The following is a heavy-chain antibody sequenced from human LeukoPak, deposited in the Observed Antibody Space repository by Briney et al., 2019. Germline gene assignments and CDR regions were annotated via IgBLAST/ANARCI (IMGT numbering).Heavy chain of an antibody. Sequence: GGSLRLSCSASGFTFSSYAMHWVRQAPGKGLEYVSAISSNGGSTYYADSVKGRFTISRDNSKNTMYLQMSSLRAEDTAVYYCVNEVGTYYYGMDVWGQGTTVTVSS. V-gene: IGHV3-64D*06. CDR2: ISSNGGST. CDR3: VNEVGTYYYGMDV. D-gene: IGHD1-1*01. CDR1: GFTFSSYA. J-gene: IGHJ6*02.